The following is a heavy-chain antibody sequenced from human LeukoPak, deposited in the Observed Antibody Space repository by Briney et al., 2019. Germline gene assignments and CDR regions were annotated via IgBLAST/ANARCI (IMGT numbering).Heavy chain of an antibody. D-gene: IGHD3-3*01. V-gene: IGHV3-23*01. CDR3: AKVPYDFCSGYYSSSFQH. CDR1: GFTFSSYA. CDR2: ISGSGGST. Sequence: GGSLRLSCAASGFTFSSYAMSWVRQAPGKGLEWVSAISGSGGSTYYADSVKGRFTISRDNSKNTLYLHMNRLRAAATSVYYCAKVPYDFCSGYYSSSFQHWGQGTLVTASS. J-gene: IGHJ1*01.